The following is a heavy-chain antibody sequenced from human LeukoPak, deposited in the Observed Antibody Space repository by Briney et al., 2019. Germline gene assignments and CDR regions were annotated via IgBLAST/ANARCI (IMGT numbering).Heavy chain of an antibody. J-gene: IGHJ4*02. V-gene: IGHV4-39*01. CDR1: GGSISSSSYY. D-gene: IGHD3-3*01. CDR2: IYYSGSI. Sequence: SETLSLTCTVSGGSISSSSYYWGWIRQPPGKGLEWIGSIYYSGSIYYNPSLKSRVTISVDTSKNQFSLKLSSVTAADTAVYYCARSYYDFWSGYIPLGYWGQGTLVTVSS. CDR3: ARSYYDFWSGYIPLGY.